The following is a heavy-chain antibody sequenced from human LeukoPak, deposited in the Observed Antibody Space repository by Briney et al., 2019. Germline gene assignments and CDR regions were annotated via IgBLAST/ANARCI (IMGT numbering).Heavy chain of an antibody. J-gene: IGHJ4*02. CDR2: IYYSGST. CDR3: ARGVVIAPQTFDY. V-gene: IGHV4-59*02. CDR1: GDSVSSFY. D-gene: IGHD2-21*01. Sequence: NPSETLSLTCTVSGDSVSSFYWSWIRQPPGKGLEWIGYIYYSGSTNYNPSLKSRVTISVDTSKSQFSLKLSSVTAADTAVYYCARGVVIAPQTFDYWGQGTLVTVSS.